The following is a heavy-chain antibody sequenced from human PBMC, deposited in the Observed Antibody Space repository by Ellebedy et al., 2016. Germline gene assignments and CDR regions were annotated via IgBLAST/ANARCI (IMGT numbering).Heavy chain of an antibody. CDR3: ARGGYSTGWHYNWFDP. CDR1: GGSMSGYY. Sequence: SETLSLTCTVSGGSMSGYYWSWIRQPPEKTLEWITSVFYTGNTIYNPSLKSRVTTSMDTSKNEFSLKLSDVTAADTALYYCARGGYSTGWHYNWFDPWGQGTLVTVSS. CDR2: VFYTGNT. V-gene: IGHV4-59*01. J-gene: IGHJ5*02. D-gene: IGHD6-19*01.